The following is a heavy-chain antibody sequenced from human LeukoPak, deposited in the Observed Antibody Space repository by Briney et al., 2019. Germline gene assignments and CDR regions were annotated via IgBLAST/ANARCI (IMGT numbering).Heavy chain of an antibody. CDR1: GYSFILYG. V-gene: IGHV1-18*01. CDR2: ISTSTGDT. CDR3: ARDAIAAAGTQLPYYYYYMDV. D-gene: IGHD6-13*01. Sequence: ASVKVSCKTSGYSFILYGISWVRQAPGQGPEWMGWISTSTGDTKYTQKFQGRVTLTTDTSTSTAYMELSSLRSDDTAVYYCARDAIAAAGTQLPYYYYYMDVWGKGTTVTISS. J-gene: IGHJ6*03.